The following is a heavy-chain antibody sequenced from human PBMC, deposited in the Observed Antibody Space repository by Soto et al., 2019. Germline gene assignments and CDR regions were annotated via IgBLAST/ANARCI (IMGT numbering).Heavy chain of an antibody. V-gene: IGHV3-30*18. J-gene: IGHJ4*02. CDR2: ISYDGSNK. CDR3: AKGGQDIVVVPAGY. CDR1: GFTFSSYG. D-gene: IGHD2-2*01. Sequence: GSLRLSCAASGFTFSSYGMHWVRQAPGKGLEWVAVISYDGSNKYYADSVKGRFTISRDNSKNTLYLQMNSLRAEDTAVYYCAKGGQDIVVVPAGYRGQGTLVTVSS.